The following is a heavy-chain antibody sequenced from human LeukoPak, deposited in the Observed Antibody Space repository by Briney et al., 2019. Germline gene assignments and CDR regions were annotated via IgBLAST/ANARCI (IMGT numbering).Heavy chain of an antibody. CDR1: GFTFSSYS. V-gene: IGHV3-48*01. J-gene: IGHJ3*02. CDR3: AKERGPFDGFDI. Sequence: GGSLRLSCAASGFTFSSYSTNWLRQAPGKGLEKVSYISSSSSTIYYADSVKGRFTISRDNAKNSLYLQMNSLRAEDTAVYYCAKERGPFDGFDIWGQGTMVTVSS. CDR2: ISSSSSTI.